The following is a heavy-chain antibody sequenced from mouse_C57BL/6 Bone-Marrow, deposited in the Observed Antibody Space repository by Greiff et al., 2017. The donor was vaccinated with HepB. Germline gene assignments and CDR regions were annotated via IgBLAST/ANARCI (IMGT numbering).Heavy chain of an antibody. D-gene: IGHD1-1*01. CDR3: TRAGTTVVADWYFDV. J-gene: IGHJ1*03. V-gene: IGHV1-15*01. CDR1: GYTFTDYE. CDR2: IDPETGGT. Sequence: QVQLKESGAELVRPGASVTLSCKASGYTFTDYEMHWVKQTPVHGLEWIGAIDPETGGTAYNQKFKGKAILTADKSSSTAYMELRSLTSEDSAVYYCTRAGTTVVADWYFDVWGTGTTVTVSS.